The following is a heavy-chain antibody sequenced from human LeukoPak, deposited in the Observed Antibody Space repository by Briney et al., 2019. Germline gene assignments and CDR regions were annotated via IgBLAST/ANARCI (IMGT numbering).Heavy chain of an antibody. CDR1: GYTFTSYD. Sequence: ASVKVSCKASGYTFTSYDINWVRQATGQGLEWMGWMNPNSGNTGYAQKFQGRVTMTRNTSISTAYMELSSLRSEDTAVYYCARGGRYGSGSYDGMDVWGQGTTVTVSS. D-gene: IGHD3-10*01. V-gene: IGHV1-8*01. CDR2: MNPNSGNT. CDR3: ARGGRYGSGSYDGMDV. J-gene: IGHJ6*02.